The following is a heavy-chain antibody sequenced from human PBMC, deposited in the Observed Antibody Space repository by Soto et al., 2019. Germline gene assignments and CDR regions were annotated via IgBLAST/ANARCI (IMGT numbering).Heavy chain of an antibody. CDR2: ISGSGGST. Sequence: PGGSLRLSCAASGFTFSSYAMSWVRQAPGKGLEWVSAISGSGGSTYYADSVKGRFTISRDNSKNTLYLQMNSLRAEDTAVYYCAKVTPPPTVTSLFYFDYWGQGTLVTVSS. CDR3: AKVTPPPTVTSLFYFDY. J-gene: IGHJ4*02. V-gene: IGHV3-23*01. CDR1: GFTFSSYA. D-gene: IGHD4-17*01.